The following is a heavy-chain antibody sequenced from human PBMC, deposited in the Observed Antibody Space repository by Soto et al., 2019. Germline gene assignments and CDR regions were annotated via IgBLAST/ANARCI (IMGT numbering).Heavy chain of an antibody. CDR1: GFTFSSYA. CDR2: ISGSGGST. J-gene: IGHJ4*02. Sequence: GGYLRLSCAASGFTFSSYAMSWVRQAPGKGLEWVSAISGSGGSTYYADSVKGRFTISRDNSKNTLYLQMNILRAEDTSVYYCAKEWIPTDYGDYAFDYWGQGTLVTVSS. CDR3: AKEWIPTDYGDYAFDY. D-gene: IGHD4-17*01. V-gene: IGHV3-23*01.